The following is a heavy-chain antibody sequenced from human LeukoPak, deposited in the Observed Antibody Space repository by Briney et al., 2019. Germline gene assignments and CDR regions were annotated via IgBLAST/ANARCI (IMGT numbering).Heavy chain of an antibody. Sequence: SGGSLRLSCAAPGFTVSTYYMTWVRQAPGKGLECVSVIYSGGSTYYADSVKGRFTVSRDNSKNTLYLQMNSLRAEDTAMYYCARGLGYCTSTTCLLPFDYWGQGTLVTVSS. V-gene: IGHV3-53*01. CDR2: IYSGGST. J-gene: IGHJ4*02. CDR1: GFTVSTYY. CDR3: ARGLGYCTSTTCLLPFDY. D-gene: IGHD2-2*01.